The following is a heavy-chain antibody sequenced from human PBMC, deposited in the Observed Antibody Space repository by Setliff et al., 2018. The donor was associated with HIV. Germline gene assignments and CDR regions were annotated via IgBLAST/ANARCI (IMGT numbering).Heavy chain of an antibody. D-gene: IGHD3-22*01. CDR1: GGSISSSY. V-gene: IGHV4-59*01. CDR2: IYYSGST. Sequence: ASETLSLTCTVSGGSISSSYWSWIRQPPGKGLEWIGYIYYSGSTNYNPSLKSRVTISVDTSKNQFSLKLSSVTAADTAVYYCARARTPYYYDSSAYYFNYYYMDVWGKGTTVTV. J-gene: IGHJ6*03. CDR3: ARARTPYYYDSSAYYFNYYYMDV.